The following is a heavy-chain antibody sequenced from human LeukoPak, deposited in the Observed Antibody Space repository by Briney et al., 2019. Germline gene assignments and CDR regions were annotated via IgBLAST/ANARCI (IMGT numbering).Heavy chain of an antibody. CDR2: ISYDGSNK. CDR1: GFTFSSYG. D-gene: IGHD3-10*01. CDR3: AKDRIFGSGSYYYYGMDV. Sequence: GRSLRLSCAASGFTFSSYGMHWVRQAPGKGLEWVAVISYDGSNKYYADSVKGRFTISRDNPKNTLYLQMNSLRAEDTAVYYCAKDRIFGSGSYYYYGMDVWGQGTTVTVSS. V-gene: IGHV3-30*18. J-gene: IGHJ6*02.